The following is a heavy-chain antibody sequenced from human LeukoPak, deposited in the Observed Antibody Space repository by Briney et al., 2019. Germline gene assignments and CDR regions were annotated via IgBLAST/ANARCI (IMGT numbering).Heavy chain of an antibody. Sequence: SETLSLTCTVSGGSISYYYWSWIRQPPGKGLEWIGYVYYSGSNSYNPSLKSRVTISLDTSKHQFSLKLNSVTAADTAVYYCARHAYCGGDCFGGAFEIWGQGTMVTVSS. CDR1: GGSISYYY. J-gene: IGHJ3*02. D-gene: IGHD2-21*02. CDR3: ARHAYCGGDCFGGAFEI. CDR2: VYYSGSN. V-gene: IGHV4-59*08.